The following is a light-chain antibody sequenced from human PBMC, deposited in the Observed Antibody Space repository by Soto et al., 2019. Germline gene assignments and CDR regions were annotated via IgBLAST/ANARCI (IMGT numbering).Light chain of an antibody. CDR2: DVS. J-gene: IGLJ1*01. CDR3: CSCSRSNPLYV. Sequence: QSALTQPASVSGSPGQSITISCTGASGDVGGHDYVSWYQQHPGKAPKLMIYDVSKRPSGVSNRFSGSKSGNTASLTISGLQAEDEADYYCCSCSRSNPLYVFGTGTKLTVL. V-gene: IGLV2-14*01. CDR1: SGDVGGHDY.